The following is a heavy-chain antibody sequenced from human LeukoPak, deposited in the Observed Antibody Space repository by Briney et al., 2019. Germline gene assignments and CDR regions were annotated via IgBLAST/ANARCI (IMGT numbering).Heavy chain of an antibody. Sequence: GGSLRLSCAASGFTFSSYAMSWVRQAPGKGLEWVSAITGSGGTTYYVDSVKGRFTISRDNSKNTLYLQMNSLRADDTAVYYCAKGGSFSEGNIDYWGQGILVTVSS. D-gene: IGHD1-14*01. CDR2: ITGSGGTT. CDR1: GFTFSSYA. J-gene: IGHJ4*02. V-gene: IGHV3-23*01. CDR3: AKGGSFSEGNIDY.